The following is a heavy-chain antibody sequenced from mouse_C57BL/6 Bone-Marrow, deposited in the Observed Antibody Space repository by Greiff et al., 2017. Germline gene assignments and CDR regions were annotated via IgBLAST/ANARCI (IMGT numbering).Heavy chain of an antibody. CDR2: IYPRSGNT. Sequence: QVQLQQPGAELVMPGASVKLSCKASGYTFTSYWMHWVKQRPGQGLEWIGEIYPRSGNTYYNEKFKGKATLTADKSSSTAYMELRSLTSEDSAVYFCARGHYGSSPFAYWGQGTLVTVSA. J-gene: IGHJ3*01. V-gene: IGHV1-55*01. D-gene: IGHD1-1*01. CDR3: ARGHYGSSPFAY. CDR1: GYTFTSYW.